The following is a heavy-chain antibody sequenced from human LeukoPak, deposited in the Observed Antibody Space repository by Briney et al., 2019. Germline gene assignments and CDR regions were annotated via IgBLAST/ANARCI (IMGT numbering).Heavy chain of an antibody. Sequence: GSLRLSCAASGFTFSNYWMSWVRQAPGKGLEWIGYIYTSGGTNYIPSLKGRVTISIDTSKNQFSLKLSSVTAADSAVYYCARLTRLSTSPDRYYLDYWGQGTLVTVSS. V-gene: IGHV4-4*09. CDR3: ARLTRLSTSPDRYYLDY. J-gene: IGHJ4*02. D-gene: IGHD6-6*01. CDR1: GFTFSNYW. CDR2: IYTSGGT.